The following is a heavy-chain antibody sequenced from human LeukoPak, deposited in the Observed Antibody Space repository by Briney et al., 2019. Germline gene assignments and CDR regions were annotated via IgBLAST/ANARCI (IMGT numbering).Heavy chain of an antibody. Sequence: GGSLRLSCAASGFTFSDYYMSWIRQAPGKGLEWVSYISSSGSTIYYADSVKGRFTISRDNAKNSLYLQLNSLRAEDTAVYYCARDRWGYNYDRDTFNIWGQGTMVTVSS. V-gene: IGHV3-11*04. CDR3: ARDRWGYNYDRDTFNI. J-gene: IGHJ3*02. D-gene: IGHD5-18*01. CDR2: ISSSGSTI. CDR1: GFTFSDYY.